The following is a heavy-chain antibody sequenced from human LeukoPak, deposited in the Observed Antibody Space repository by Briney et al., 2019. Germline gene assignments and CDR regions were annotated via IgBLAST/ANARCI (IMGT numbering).Heavy chain of an antibody. Sequence: PSETLSLICTVSGGSISSSSYYWGWIRQPPGKGLEWIGSIYYSGSTYYNPSLKSRVTISVDTSKNQFSLKLSSVTAADTAVYYCARSTSGSWFGELFGGVFLNYFDYWGQGTLVTVSS. CDR3: ARSTSGSWFGELFGGVFLNYFDY. V-gene: IGHV4-39*01. CDR2: IYYSGST. CDR1: GGSISSSSYY. D-gene: IGHD3-10*01. J-gene: IGHJ4*02.